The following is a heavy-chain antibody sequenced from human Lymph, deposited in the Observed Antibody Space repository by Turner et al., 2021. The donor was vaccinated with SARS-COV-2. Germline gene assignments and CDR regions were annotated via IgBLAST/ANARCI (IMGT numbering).Heavy chain of an antibody. J-gene: IGHJ4*02. CDR3: ANPSSYYDSSGFEF. V-gene: IGHV3-74*01. Sequence: EVQLVASGGGLVQPGGSLRLSCAASGFTFSSYWMHWVRQAPGKGLVWVSRINSDGSSTSYADSVKGRLTISRDNAKNTLYLQMNSLRAEDTAVYYCANPSSYYDSSGFEFWGQGTLVTVSS. CDR1: GFTFSSYW. D-gene: IGHD3-22*01. CDR2: INSDGSST.